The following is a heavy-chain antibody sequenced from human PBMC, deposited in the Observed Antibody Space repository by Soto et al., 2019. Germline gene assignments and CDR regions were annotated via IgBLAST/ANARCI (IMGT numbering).Heavy chain of an antibody. CDR3: ARSRTQWLVSPRGDYYYGMDV. Sequence: PSETLSLTCAVYGGSFSGYYWSWIRQPPGKGLEWTGEINHSGSTNYNPSLKSRVTISVDTSKNQFSLKLSSVTAADTAVYYCARSRTQWLVSPRGDYYYGMDVWGQGATVTVSS. J-gene: IGHJ6*02. CDR2: INHSGST. CDR1: GGSFSGYY. D-gene: IGHD6-19*01. V-gene: IGHV4-34*01.